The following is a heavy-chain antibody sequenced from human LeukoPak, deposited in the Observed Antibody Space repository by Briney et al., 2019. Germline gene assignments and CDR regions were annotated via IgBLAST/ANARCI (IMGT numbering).Heavy chain of an antibody. CDR2: IIPIFGTA. CDR1: GGTFSSYA. D-gene: IGHD5-18*01. Sequence: SVKDSSKASGGTFSSYAISGVRQAPGQGLEWMGRIIPIFGTANYAQKFQGRVTITADKSTSTAYMELSSLRSEDTAVYYCARVTGVWDTAIAGGEGTLVTVSS. J-gene: IGHJ4*02. V-gene: IGHV1-69*06. CDR3: ARVTGVWDTAIA.